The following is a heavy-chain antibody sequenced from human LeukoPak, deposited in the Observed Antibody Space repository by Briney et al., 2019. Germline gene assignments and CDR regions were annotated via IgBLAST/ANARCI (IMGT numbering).Heavy chain of an antibody. CDR3: ARGQRDYGDSNWFDP. J-gene: IGHJ5*02. CDR2: IYHSGST. CDR1: GVSISSGSNY. Sequence: SETLSLTCRVSGVSISSGSNYWGWIRQPPGKTLEWIGSIYHSGSTYYNPSLKSRVTISVDTSKNQFSLKLSSVTAADTAVYYCARGQRDYGDSNWFDPWGQGTLVTVSS. D-gene: IGHD4-17*01. V-gene: IGHV4-39*07.